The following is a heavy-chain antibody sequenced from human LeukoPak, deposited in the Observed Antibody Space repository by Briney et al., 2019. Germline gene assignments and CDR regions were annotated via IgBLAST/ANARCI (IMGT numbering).Heavy chain of an antibody. Sequence: PSETLSLTCTISGGSISSDYWGWNRQPPGKGLEWIGNIYFGGSTYYNPSLKSRVTISIDTSKKHFSLKLSSVTAADTAVYYCARTDIYYPYNTFDIWGQGTMVTVSS. J-gene: IGHJ3*02. CDR3: ARTDIYYPYNTFDI. D-gene: IGHD1-26*01. CDR2: IYFGGST. V-gene: IGHV4-39*07. CDR1: GGSISSDY.